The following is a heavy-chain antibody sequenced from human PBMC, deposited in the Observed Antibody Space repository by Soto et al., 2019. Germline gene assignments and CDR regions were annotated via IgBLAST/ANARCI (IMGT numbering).Heavy chain of an antibody. Sequence: PSETLSLTCAVSGGSISSGGYSWSWIRQPPGKGLEWIGYIYHSGSTYYNPSLKSRVTISVDRSKNQFSLKLSSVTAADTAMYYCVRPDSSGYYVNWGQGTLVTVSS. CDR2: IYHSGST. V-gene: IGHV4-30-2*01. D-gene: IGHD3-22*01. J-gene: IGHJ4*02. CDR1: GGSISSGGYS. CDR3: VRPDSSGYYVN.